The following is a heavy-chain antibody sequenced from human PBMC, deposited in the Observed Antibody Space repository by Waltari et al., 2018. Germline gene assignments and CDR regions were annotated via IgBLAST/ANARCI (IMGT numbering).Heavy chain of an antibody. CDR2: INDDGTKE. Sequence: EVQLVESGGGLVQPGGSLRLSCVASGFDFHGYWLGWFRQAPGRSLGWVAKINDDGTKEFYVESLKGRVTISIDNAKNSVYLQTTSLRAEDTALYYCARSGLVSAFDYWGQGSLVTVAS. CDR1: GFDFHGYW. V-gene: IGHV3-7*01. CDR3: ARSGLVSAFDY. D-gene: IGHD3-9*01. J-gene: IGHJ4*02.